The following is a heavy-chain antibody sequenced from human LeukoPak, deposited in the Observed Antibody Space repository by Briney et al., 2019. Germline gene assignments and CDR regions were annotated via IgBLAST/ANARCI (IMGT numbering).Heavy chain of an antibody. V-gene: IGHV3-7*03. J-gene: IGHJ6*02. CDR3: ATSSYFYGMAV. D-gene: IGHD6-6*01. CDR1: GFTFSSYW. Sequence: AGGSLRLSCAASGFTFSSYWMSWVRQAPGKGLEWVANIKQDGSEKYYVDSVKGRFTISRDNAKNSLYLQMNSLTAEDTAVYYCATSSYFYGMAVWGQGTTVTVSS. CDR2: IKQDGSEK.